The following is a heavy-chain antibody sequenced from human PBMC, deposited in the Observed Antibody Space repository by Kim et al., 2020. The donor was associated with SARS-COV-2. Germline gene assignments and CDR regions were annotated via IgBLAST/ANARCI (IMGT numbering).Heavy chain of an antibody. J-gene: IGHJ6*03. CDR1: GFTVSSNY. CDR2: IYSGGST. V-gene: IGHV3-53*01. D-gene: IGHD3-3*01. Sequence: GGSLRRSCAASGFTVSSNYMSWVRQAPGKGLEWVSVIYSGGSTYYADSVKGRFTISRHNSKNTLYLQMNSLRAEDMAVYYCAREYYDFWSGYHYYMDVWGKGTTVTVSS. CDR3: AREYYDFWSGYHYYMDV.